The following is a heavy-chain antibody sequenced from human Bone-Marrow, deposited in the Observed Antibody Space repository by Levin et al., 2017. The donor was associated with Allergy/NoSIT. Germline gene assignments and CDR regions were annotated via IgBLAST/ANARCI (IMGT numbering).Heavy chain of an antibody. V-gene: IGHV1-69*06. D-gene: IGHD3-10*01. CDR3: ARGGITMVRGTSYYYGMDG. J-gene: IGHJ6*02. CDR2: IIPIFGTA. Sequence: SVKVSCKASGGTFSSYAISWVRQAPGQGLEWMGGIIPIFGTANYAQKFQGRVTITADKSTSTAYMELSSLRSEDTAVYYCARGGITMVRGTSYYYGMDGWGQGTTVTVSS. CDR1: GGTFSSYA.